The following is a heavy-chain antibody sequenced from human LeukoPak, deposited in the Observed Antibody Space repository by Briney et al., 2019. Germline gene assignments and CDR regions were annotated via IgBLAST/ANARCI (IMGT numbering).Heavy chain of an antibody. CDR1: GYSISSGYY. J-gene: IGHJ4*02. CDR3: ARDVGHSNSGSYYNGEFDY. D-gene: IGHD3-10*01. CDR2: IYHGGST. V-gene: IGHV4-38-2*02. Sequence: SETLSPTCTVSGYSISSGYYWGWIRQPPGKGLEWIGSIYHGGSTYYNPSLKSRVTISVDTSKNQFSLKLSSVTAADTAVYYCARDVGHSNSGSYYNGEFDYWGQGTLVTVSS.